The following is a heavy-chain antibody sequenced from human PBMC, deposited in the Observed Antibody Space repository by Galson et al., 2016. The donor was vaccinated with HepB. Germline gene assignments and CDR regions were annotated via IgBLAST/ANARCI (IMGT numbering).Heavy chain of an antibody. D-gene: IGHD5-12*01. CDR1: GFPFDEYD. Sequence: SLRLSCAASGFPFDEYDMSWVRQVPGKGLEWVSGIYRNGGITGYADSVRGRFTISRDNARNSLYLQMNSLRAEDTALYLCARDRRYSGSSSSSYKGMDVWGQETSVFVSS. J-gene: IGHJ6*02. V-gene: IGHV3-20*01. CDR3: ARDRRYSGSSSSSYKGMDV. CDR2: IYRNGGIT.